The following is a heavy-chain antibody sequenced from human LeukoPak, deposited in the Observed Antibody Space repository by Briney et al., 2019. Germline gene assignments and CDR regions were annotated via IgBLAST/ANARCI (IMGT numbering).Heavy chain of an antibody. J-gene: IGHJ4*02. Sequence: GGSLRLSCAASGFTFSSYAMTWVRQAPGKGLEWVSSISSTVTNTYYADSVKGRFTISRDNSKNTLYLQVNSLRAADTAVYYCAKVQEMGTILPPFHYWGQGTLVTVSS. CDR2: ISSTVTNT. CDR1: GFTFSSYA. V-gene: IGHV3-23*01. D-gene: IGHD5-24*01. CDR3: AKVQEMGTILPPFHY.